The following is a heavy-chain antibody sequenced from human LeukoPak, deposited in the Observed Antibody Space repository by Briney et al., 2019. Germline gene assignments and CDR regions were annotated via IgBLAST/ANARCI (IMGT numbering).Heavy chain of an antibody. J-gene: IGHJ4*02. D-gene: IGHD3-16*02. Sequence: PSQTLSLTRTLSGGSIISDYCGWIWPPARKGLEWIGRIYTIVSTNTTTSLTSRVTLSVETPKNTFSLKLSSLSAPHTPVYYCARVNILGELSAYFDYWGQGTLVTVS. CDR3: ARVNILGELSAYFDY. CDR2: IYTIVST. CDR1: GGSIISDY. V-gene: IGHV4-4*07.